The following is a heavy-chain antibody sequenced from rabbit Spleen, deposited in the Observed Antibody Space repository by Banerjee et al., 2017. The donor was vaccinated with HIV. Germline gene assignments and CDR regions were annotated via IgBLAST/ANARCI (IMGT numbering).Heavy chain of an antibody. D-gene: IGHD1-1*01. CDR3: ARDTSSSFSSYGMDL. J-gene: IGHJ6*01. Sequence: QEQLVESGGGLVRPEGSLKLSCTASGVDFSSYYYMCWVRQAPGKGLEWIGIIYAGKGTTDYASWVNGRFTISSDNAQNIVDLQMNSLTAADTATYFCARDTSSSFSSYGMDLWGPGTLVTVS. V-gene: IGHV1S43*01. CDR2: IYAGKGTT. CDR1: GVDFSSYYY.